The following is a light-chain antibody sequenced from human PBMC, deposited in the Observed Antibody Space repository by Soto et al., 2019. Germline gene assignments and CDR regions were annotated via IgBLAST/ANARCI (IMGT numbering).Light chain of an antibody. CDR1: TSNIGSNT. V-gene: IGLV1-44*01. CDR3: AAWDDSLNGPV. J-gene: IGLJ2*01. CDR2: INS. Sequence: QSVLTQPPSASGTPGQRVTISCSGNTSNIGSNTVDWYQQLPGTAPKLLIYINSQRPSGVPDRFSGSKSGTSASLAISGLQSDDEAHYYCAAWDDSLNGPVFGGGTKVTVL.